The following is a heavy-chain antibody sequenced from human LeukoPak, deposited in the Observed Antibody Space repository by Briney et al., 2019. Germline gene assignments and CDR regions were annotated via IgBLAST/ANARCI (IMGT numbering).Heavy chain of an antibody. CDR2: ISSSSSYI. D-gene: IGHD2-2*01. Sequence: GGSLRLSCAASGFTFSSYSMNLLRQAPGKGLERVSSISSSSSYIYYADSVKGRFTISRDNAKNSLYLQMNSLRAEDTAVYYCARDRRDCSSTSCRDYWGQGTLVTVSS. CDR1: GFTFSSYS. V-gene: IGHV3-21*01. J-gene: IGHJ4*02. CDR3: ARDRRDCSSTSCRDY.